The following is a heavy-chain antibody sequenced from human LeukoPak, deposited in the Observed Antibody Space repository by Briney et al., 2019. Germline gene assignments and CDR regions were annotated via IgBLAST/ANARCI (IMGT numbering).Heavy chain of an antibody. D-gene: IGHD3-22*01. J-gene: IGHJ4*02. CDR1: GGSISSSSYY. Sequence: SETLSLTCTVSGGSISSSSYYWGWIRQPPGKGLEWIGSIYYSGSTYYNPSLKSRATISVDTSKNQFSLKLSSVTAADTAVYYCARLRYYDSSGPFDYWGQGTLVTVSS. CDR2: IYYSGST. CDR3: ARLRYYDSSGPFDY. V-gene: IGHV4-39*01.